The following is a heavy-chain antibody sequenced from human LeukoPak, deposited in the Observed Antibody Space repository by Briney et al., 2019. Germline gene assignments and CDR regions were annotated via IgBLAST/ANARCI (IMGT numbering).Heavy chain of an antibody. V-gene: IGHV3-21*01. CDR2: ITSSSSYT. Sequence: GGSLRLSCAASGFTFSTYNMNWVRQAPGKGLEWVSSITSSSSYTFYADSVKGRFTISRDNARNTLYLQMSFLRVEDTAFYYCARDLYIGGQGTLVTVSS. CDR1: GFTFSTYN. J-gene: IGHJ4*02. CDR3: ARDLYI.